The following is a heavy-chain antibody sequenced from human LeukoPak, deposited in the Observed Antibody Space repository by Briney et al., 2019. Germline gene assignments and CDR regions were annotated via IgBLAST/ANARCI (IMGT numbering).Heavy chain of an antibody. V-gene: IGHV1-2*02. Sequence: ASVKVSCKASGYTFIHYYIHWVRLAPGQGLQWMGWINPNSGDSISVQNFQGRVTMTSDTSTSTAYMELSRLRSDDTAVYFCARDVDSFRYRGPDVSWFDPWGQGTLVIVSS. J-gene: IGHJ5*02. CDR2: INPNSGDS. D-gene: IGHD2-15*01. CDR1: GYTFIHYY. CDR3: ARDVDSFRYRGPDVSWFDP.